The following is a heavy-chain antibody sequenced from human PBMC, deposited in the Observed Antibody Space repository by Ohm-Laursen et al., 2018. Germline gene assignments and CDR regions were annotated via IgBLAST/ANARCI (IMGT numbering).Heavy chain of an antibody. CDR3: ARYLSWDLDSSYYGMDV. J-gene: IGHJ6*02. CDR2: IYSSGNT. V-gene: IGHV3-53*01. D-gene: IGHD1-26*01. CDR1: GFTFSSFC. Sequence: SLRLSCAASGFTFSSFCMSWVRQAPGKGLEWVSLIYSSGNTHYEDSVKGRFTISRDKSKNTVFLQMNNMGAEDTAVYYCARYLSWDLDSSYYGMDVWGQGTTVTVSS.